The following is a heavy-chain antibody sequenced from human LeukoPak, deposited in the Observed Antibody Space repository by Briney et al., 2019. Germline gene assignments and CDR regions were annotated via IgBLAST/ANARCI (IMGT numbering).Heavy chain of an antibody. D-gene: IGHD3-3*01. Sequence: PGGSLRLSCAASGFTFSNAWMNWVRQAPGKGLEWVGRIKSKTDGGTTDYAAPVKGRFTISRDDSKNTLYLQMNSLRAEDTAVYYCAYTGGSGYYGYYFDYWGQGTLVTVSS. J-gene: IGHJ4*02. CDR2: IKSKTDGGTT. CDR1: GFTFSNAW. V-gene: IGHV3-15*07. CDR3: AYTGGSGYYGYYFDY.